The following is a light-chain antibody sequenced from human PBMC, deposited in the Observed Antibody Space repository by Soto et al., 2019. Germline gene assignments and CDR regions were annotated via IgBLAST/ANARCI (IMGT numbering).Light chain of an antibody. V-gene: IGLV2-11*01. CDR3: CSYAGSYTWV. CDR1: SSDVGGYNY. CDR2: DVS. Sequence: QSALTQPRSVSGSPGQSVTISCTGTSSDVGGYNYVSWDQQHPGKAPKLMIYDVSERPSGVPDRFFGSKSGNTASLTISGLQAEDEADYYCCSYAGSYTWVFGGGTQLTVL. J-gene: IGLJ3*02.